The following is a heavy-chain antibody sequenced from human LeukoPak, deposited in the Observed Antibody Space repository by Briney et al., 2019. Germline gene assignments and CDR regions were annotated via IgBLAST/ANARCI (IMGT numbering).Heavy chain of an antibody. V-gene: IGHV4-4*07. CDR2: IYSSGST. Sequence: PSETLSLTCTVSGGSISSYYWSWIRQPAGKGLEWIGRIYSSGSTNYNPSLKSRVTMSVDTSKNQFSLKLSSVAAADTAVYYCARGQYHLLYWYFDLWGRGTLVTVSS. J-gene: IGHJ2*01. D-gene: IGHD2-2*01. CDR3: ARGQYHLLYWYFDL. CDR1: GGSISSYY.